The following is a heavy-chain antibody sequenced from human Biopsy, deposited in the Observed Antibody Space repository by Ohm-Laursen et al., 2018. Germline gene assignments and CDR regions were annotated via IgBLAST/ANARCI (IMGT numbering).Heavy chain of an antibody. V-gene: IGHV4-34*01. CDR1: GGSFNGYF. CDR2: ITQSGST. D-gene: IGHD2-2*02. J-gene: IGHJ6*02. Sequence: GTLSLTCAVYGGSFNGYFWSWIRQPPGKGLEWIGDITQSGSTNYNPSLKGRVTISLDTSKNQFSLKLSSVTAADTAVYYCASMPAAIHEPNYSYYGMHVWGQGTTVTVSS. CDR3: ASMPAAIHEPNYSYYGMHV.